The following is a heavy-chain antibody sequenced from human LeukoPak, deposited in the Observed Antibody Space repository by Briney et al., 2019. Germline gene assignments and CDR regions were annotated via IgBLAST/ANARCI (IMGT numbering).Heavy chain of an antibody. CDR3: ARDSSSTSSFDY. CDR2: IWYDGSNK. V-gene: IGHV3-33*01. D-gene: IGHD2-2*01. Sequence: GGSLRLSCAASGFTFSSYGMHWVRQAPGKGLERVAVIWYDGSNKYYADSVKGRFTISRDNSKNTLYLQMNSLRAEDTAVYYCARDSSSTSSFDYWGQGALVTVSS. J-gene: IGHJ4*02. CDR1: GFTFSSYG.